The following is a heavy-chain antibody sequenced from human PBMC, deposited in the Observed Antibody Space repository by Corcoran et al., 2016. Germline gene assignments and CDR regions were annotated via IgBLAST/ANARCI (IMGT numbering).Heavy chain of an antibody. Sequence: QVQLQQSGPGRVKPSQTLSLTCVISGGSVSSNSAAWNRIRQAPSRGLEWLGRTYYRSKWYNDYAVSVKSRITINPDTSKNQFSLQLNSVTPEDTAVYCWARSQSGSRTYFDYWGHGTLVTVSS. CDR3: ARSQSGSRTYFDY. CDR1: GGSVSSNSAA. V-gene: IGHV6-1*01. J-gene: IGHJ4*01. D-gene: IGHD1-26*01. CDR2: TYYRSKWYN.